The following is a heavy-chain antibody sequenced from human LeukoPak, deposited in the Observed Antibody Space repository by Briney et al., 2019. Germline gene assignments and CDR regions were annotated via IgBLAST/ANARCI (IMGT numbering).Heavy chain of an antibody. CDR1: GCTFTGYY. CDR3: ARDSDSSYYDFWSGYYHGMDV. D-gene: IGHD3-3*01. J-gene: IGHJ6*02. Sequence: ASVKVSCKASGCTFTGYYMHWVRQAPGQGLEWMGWINPNSGGTNYAQKFQGRVTMTRDTSISTAYMELSRLRSDDTAVYYCARDSDSSYYDFWSGYYHGMDVWGQGTTVTVSS. V-gene: IGHV1-2*02. CDR2: INPNSGGT.